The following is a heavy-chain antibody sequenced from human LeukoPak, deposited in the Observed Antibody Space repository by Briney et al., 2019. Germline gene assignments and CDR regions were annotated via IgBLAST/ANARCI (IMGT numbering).Heavy chain of an antibody. J-gene: IGHJ4*02. CDR2: IYYSGST. CDR3: ARLTVTPDY. Sequence: SETLSLTCAVSGYSISSGYYWGWIRQPPGKGLEWIGSIYYSGSTYYNPSLKSRVTISVDTSKNQFSLKLSSVTAADTAVYYCARLTVTPDYWGQGTLVTVSS. D-gene: IGHD4-17*01. CDR1: GYSISSGYY. V-gene: IGHV4-38-2*01.